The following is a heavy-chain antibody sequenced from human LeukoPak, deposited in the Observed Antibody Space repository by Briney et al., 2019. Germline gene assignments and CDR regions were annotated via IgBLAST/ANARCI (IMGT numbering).Heavy chain of an antibody. CDR3: ARVYADIVVVPAAYYMDV. V-gene: IGHV4-38-2*02. Sequence: SETLSLTCTVSGYSISSGYYWGWIRQPPGKGLEWTGSIDHSGSTYYNPSLKSRITISVDTSKNQFSLKLSSVTAADTAVYYCARVYADIVVVPAAYYMDVWGKGTTVTVSS. CDR1: GYSISSGYY. J-gene: IGHJ6*03. D-gene: IGHD2-2*01. CDR2: IDHSGST.